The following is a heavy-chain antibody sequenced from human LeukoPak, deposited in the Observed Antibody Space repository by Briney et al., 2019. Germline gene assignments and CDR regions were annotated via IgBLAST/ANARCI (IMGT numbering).Heavy chain of an antibody. J-gene: IGHJ3*02. CDR1: GGTFSSYA. CDR2: IIPIFGTA. CDR3: ARDYGDYGSAFDI. D-gene: IGHD4-17*01. V-gene: IGHV1-69*05. Sequence: SVKVSCKASGGTFSSYAISWVRQAPGQGLEWMGGIIPIFGTANYAQKLQGRVTMTTDTSTSTAYMELRSLRSDDTAVYYCARDYGDYGSAFDIWGQGTMVTVSS.